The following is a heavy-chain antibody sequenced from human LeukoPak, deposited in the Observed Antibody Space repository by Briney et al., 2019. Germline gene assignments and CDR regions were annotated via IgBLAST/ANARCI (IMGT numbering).Heavy chain of an antibody. D-gene: IGHD6-6*01. V-gene: IGHV6-1*01. CDR1: GDSVSSNSAA. CDR2: TYYRSKWYN. J-gene: IGHJ5*02. CDR3: ARGPRFRIAASRFDP. Sequence: SQTLSLTCAISGDSVSSNSAAWNWIRQSPSRGLEWLGRTYYRSKWYNDYAVSVKSRITINPDTSKNQFSLQLSSVTTADTAVYYCARGPRFRIAASRFDPWGQGTLVTVSS.